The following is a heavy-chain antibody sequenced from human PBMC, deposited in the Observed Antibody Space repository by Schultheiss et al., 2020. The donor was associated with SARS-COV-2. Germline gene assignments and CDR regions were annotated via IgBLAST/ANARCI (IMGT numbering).Heavy chain of an antibody. CDR3: ASGGIPYYYGMDV. V-gene: IGHV5-51*01. D-gene: IGHD6-25*01. CDR2: IYPGDSDT. Sequence: GESLKISCKGSGYSFTSYWIGCVRQMPGKGLEWMGIIYPGDSDTSYSPSFQGQVTISADKSISTAYLQWSSLKASDTAMYYCASGGIPYYYGMDVWGQGTTVTVSS. J-gene: IGHJ6*02. CDR1: GYSFTSYW.